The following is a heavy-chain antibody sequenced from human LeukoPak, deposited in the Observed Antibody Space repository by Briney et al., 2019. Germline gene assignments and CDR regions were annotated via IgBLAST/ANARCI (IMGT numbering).Heavy chain of an antibody. CDR1: GYTLTELS. V-gene: IGHV1-24*01. Sequence: ASVKVSCKVSGYTLTELSMHWVRQAPGKGLEWMGGFDPEDGETIYAQKFRGRVTMTEDTSTDTAYMELSSLRSEDTAVYYCATRLMTTVTTSLTDYWGQGTLVTVSS. CDR3: ATRLMTTVTTSLTDY. J-gene: IGHJ4*02. CDR2: FDPEDGET. D-gene: IGHD4-17*01.